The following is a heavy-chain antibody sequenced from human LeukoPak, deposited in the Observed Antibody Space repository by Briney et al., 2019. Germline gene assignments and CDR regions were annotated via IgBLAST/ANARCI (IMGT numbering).Heavy chain of an antibody. J-gene: IGHJ1*01. V-gene: IGHV4-39*01. D-gene: IGHD3-10*01. CDR2: IYYSGST. Sequence: SETLSLTCTVSGGSISSSSYYWGWIRQPPGKGLEWIGSIYYSGSTYYNPSLKSRVTISVDTSKNQFSLKLSSVTAADTAVCYCARHPNYYGSAAGELEYFQHWGQGTLVTVSS. CDR3: ARHPNYYGSAAGELEYFQH. CDR1: GGSISSSSYY.